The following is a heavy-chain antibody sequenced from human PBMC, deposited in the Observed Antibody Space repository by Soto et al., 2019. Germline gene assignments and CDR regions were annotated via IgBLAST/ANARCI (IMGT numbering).Heavy chain of an antibody. CDR1: GGLFSSFA. D-gene: IGHD3-16*01. J-gene: IGHJ4*02. CDR3: ARGGGPYVWFNEF. Sequence: RASVKVSCKDSGGLFSSFAISWVRQAPGQGLEWLGGIIPVFGTTNYAEKLQDRVTITADESTNTAYMELTSLTSADTAMYYCARGGGPYVWFNEFWGQGTLVTVSS. CDR2: IIPVFGTT. V-gene: IGHV1-69*13.